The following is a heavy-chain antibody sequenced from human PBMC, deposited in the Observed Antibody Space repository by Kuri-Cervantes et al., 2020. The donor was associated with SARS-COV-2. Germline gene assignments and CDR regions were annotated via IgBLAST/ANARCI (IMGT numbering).Heavy chain of an antibody. D-gene: IGHD6-13*01. CDR2: IYYSGNT. V-gene: IGHV4-39*01. CDR1: GGSIGRRNYY. Sequence: SETLSLTCTVSGGSIGRRNYYWGWIRQPPGKGLEWIGNIYYSGNTYYNPSLRSRVTISEDTSKNQFSLKLSSVTAADTAVYYCATGYSSRGGFDPWGQGTRVTVSS. CDR3: ATGYSSRGGFDP. J-gene: IGHJ5*02.